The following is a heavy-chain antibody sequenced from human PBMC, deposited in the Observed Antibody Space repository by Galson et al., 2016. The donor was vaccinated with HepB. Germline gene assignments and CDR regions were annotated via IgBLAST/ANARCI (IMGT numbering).Heavy chain of an antibody. Sequence: SLRLSCAASGFTFHNFAMTWVRQAPGKGPEWLSAISSTAGSTYYSDSVKGRFTISRDNSKNTVYLQMNSLRVDDTAVYYCARHHNDSTGSLDPWGQGTLVTVSS. CDR1: GFTFHNFA. CDR3: ARHHNDSTGSLDP. V-gene: IGHV3-23*01. J-gene: IGHJ5*02. CDR2: ISSTAGST. D-gene: IGHD3-22*01.